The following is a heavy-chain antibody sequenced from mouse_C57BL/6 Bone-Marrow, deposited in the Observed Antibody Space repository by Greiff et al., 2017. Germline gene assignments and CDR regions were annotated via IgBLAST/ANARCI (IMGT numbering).Heavy chain of an antibody. Sequence: VQLQQPGAELVKPGASVKLSCKASGYTFTSYWMQWVKQRPGKGLEWIGGIDPNDSNTNYNQKFKGKATLTVDTSSSTAYMQLSSLTSEDSAVYYCARRAITTKGYFDVWGTGTTVTVSS. D-gene: IGHD1-1*01. J-gene: IGHJ1*03. V-gene: IGHV1-50*01. CDR3: ARRAITTKGYFDV. CDR1: GYTFTSYW. CDR2: IDPNDSNT.